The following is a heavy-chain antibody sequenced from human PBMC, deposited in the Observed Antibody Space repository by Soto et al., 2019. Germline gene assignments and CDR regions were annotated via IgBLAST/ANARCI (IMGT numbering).Heavy chain of an antibody. CDR1: GFIFSNYA. J-gene: IGHJ5*02. CDR3: ARAPNRLGGFWFDP. V-gene: IGHV3-30*04. Sequence: SLRLSCAASGFIFSNYAIHWVRQAPGKGLEWVALISYDGYDKYYTDSVKGRFTISRDNSKNTLYLQMNSLRPEDTAVYYCARAPNRLGGFWFDPWGQGTLVTVSS. D-gene: IGHD1-26*01. CDR2: ISYDGYDK.